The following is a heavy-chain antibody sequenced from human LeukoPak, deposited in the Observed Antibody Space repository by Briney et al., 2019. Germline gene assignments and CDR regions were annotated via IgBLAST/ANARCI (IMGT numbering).Heavy chain of an antibody. D-gene: IGHD1-26*01. CDR3: ARDESITWDPPFDY. CDR2: MTTSGSS. V-gene: IGHV4-4*07. Sequence: MSSETLSLTCTVSGGSISGYYWSWIRQPAGKGLERIGRMTTSGSSHYNPSLRSRITLSVDTSANQFSLKLSSVTAADTAVYYCARDESITWDPPFDYWGQGTLVTVSS. J-gene: IGHJ4*02. CDR1: GGSISGYY.